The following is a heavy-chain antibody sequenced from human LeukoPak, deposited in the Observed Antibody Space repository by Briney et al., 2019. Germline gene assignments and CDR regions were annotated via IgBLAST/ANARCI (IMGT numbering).Heavy chain of an antibody. Sequence: SQTLSLTCAISGDSVSSNSAAWNWIRQSPSRGLEWLGRTYYRSKWYNDYAVSVKSRITINPDTSKNQFSLKLNSMSAADTAVYYCAREGAGWRLELRRDENYFDHWGQGTLVTVSS. V-gene: IGHV6-1*01. D-gene: IGHD1-7*01. CDR1: GDSVSSNSAA. CDR2: TYYRSKWYN. J-gene: IGHJ4*02. CDR3: AREGAGWRLELRRDENYFDH.